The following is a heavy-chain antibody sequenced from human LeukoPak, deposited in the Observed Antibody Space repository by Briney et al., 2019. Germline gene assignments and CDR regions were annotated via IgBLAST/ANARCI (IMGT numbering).Heavy chain of an antibody. V-gene: IGHV3-30*18. CDR1: GFTFSSYG. Sequence: GGSLRLSCAASGFTFSSYGMHWVRQAPGKGLEWVAVISYDGSNKYYADSVKGRFTISRDNSKNTLYLQMNSRRAEDTAVYYCAKDPGVGRLSIDDWGQGTLVTVSS. CDR3: AKDPGVGRLSIDD. CDR2: ISYDGSNK. D-gene: IGHD2-15*01. J-gene: IGHJ4*02.